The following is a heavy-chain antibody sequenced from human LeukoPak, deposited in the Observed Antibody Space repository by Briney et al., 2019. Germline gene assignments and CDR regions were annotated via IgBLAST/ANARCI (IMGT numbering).Heavy chain of an antibody. CDR2: IIPIFGTA. Sequence: GASVNVSCKASGGTFSSYAISWVRQAPGQGLEWMGGIIPIFGTANYAQKFQGRVTITADESTSTAYMELSSLRSEDTAVYYCAEGGSYGSLAQLRFDYWGQGTLVTVSS. J-gene: IGHJ4*02. V-gene: IGHV1-69*13. CDR3: AEGGSYGSLAQLRFDY. D-gene: IGHD5-18*01. CDR1: GGTFSSYA.